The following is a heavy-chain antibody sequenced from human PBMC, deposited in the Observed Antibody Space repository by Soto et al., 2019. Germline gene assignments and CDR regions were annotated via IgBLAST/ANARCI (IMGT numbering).Heavy chain of an antibody. J-gene: IGHJ4*02. CDR1: GFTFSSYG. Sequence: PGGSLRLSCAASGFTFSSYGMHWVRQAPGKGLEWVAVISYDGSNKYYADSVKGRFTISRDNSKNTLYLQMNSLRAEDTAVYYCAKAIRYYYDSSGYVVDYWGQGTLVTVSS. CDR2: ISYDGSNK. V-gene: IGHV3-30*18. CDR3: AKAIRYYYDSSGYVVDY. D-gene: IGHD3-22*01.